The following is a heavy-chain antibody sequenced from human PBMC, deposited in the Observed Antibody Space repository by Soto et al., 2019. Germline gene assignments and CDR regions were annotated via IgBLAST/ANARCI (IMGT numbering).Heavy chain of an antibody. V-gene: IGHV3-48*04. J-gene: IGHJ4*02. CDR3: ARNLDY. CDR1: GFTFSSYG. Sequence: VQLVESGGGVVQPGRSLRLSCAASGFTFSSYGMHWVRQAPGKGLEWVSYISSSGTTTYYADSVKGRFTVSRNSAKNSLYLQMNSLRAEDTAVYYCARNLDYWGQGTLVTVSS. CDR2: ISSSGTTT.